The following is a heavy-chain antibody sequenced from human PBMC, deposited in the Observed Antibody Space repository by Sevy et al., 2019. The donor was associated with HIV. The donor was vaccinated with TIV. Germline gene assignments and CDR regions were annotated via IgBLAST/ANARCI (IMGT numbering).Heavy chain of an antibody. J-gene: IGHJ4*02. D-gene: IGHD1-1*01. V-gene: IGHV3-15*01. CDR2: IKSKTDGGTR. CDR1: GFTFTNAW. Sequence: GGSLRLSCAASGFTFTNAWMSWVRQAPGKGLEWVGRIKSKTDGGTRDFAAPVKGRFSISRDDSKNTVYLQMNNLKDDDTGVYFCAGGIGTSDFDHWGQGTLVTVSS. CDR3: AGGIGTSDFDH.